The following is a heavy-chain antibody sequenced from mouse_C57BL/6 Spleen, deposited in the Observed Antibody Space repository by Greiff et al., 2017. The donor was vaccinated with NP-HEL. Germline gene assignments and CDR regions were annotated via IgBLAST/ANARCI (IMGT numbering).Heavy chain of an antibody. V-gene: IGHV1-18*01. Sequence: VQLQQSGPELVKPGASVKIPCKASGYTFTDYNMDWVKQSHGKSLEWIGDINPNNGGTIYNQKFKGKATLTVDKSSSTAYMELRSLTSEDTAVYYCARGAITTVVDYFDYWGQGTTLTVSS. CDR2: INPNNGGT. J-gene: IGHJ2*01. CDR1: GYTFTDYN. CDR3: ARGAITTVVDYFDY. D-gene: IGHD1-1*01.